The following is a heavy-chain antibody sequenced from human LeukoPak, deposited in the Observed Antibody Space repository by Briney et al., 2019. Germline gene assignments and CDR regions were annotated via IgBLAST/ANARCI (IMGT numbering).Heavy chain of an antibody. D-gene: IGHD5-18*01. CDR1: AGSISSSSAY. Sequence: SETLSLTCTLSAGSISSSSAYWGWIRQPPGKGLEWIGSIYYSKNTYYNPSLKSRVTISADTSKNQFSLTLGSVSATDTAVYYCVSPRGFSYGYFDYWGQGTLVTVSS. J-gene: IGHJ4*02. V-gene: IGHV4-39*01. CDR3: VSPRGFSYGYFDY. CDR2: IYYSKNT.